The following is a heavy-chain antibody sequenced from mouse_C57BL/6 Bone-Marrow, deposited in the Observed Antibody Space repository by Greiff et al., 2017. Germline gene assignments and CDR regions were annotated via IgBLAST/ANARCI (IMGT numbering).Heavy chain of an antibody. CDR2: INPNNGGT. V-gene: IGHV1-26*01. CDR3: ARSDYGSREGYFDD. J-gene: IGHJ1*03. D-gene: IGHD1-1*01. CDR1: GYTFTDYY. Sequence: EVQLQQSGPELVKPGASVKISCKASGYTFTDYYMNWVKQSHGKSLEWIGDINPNNGGTSYNQKFKGKATLTVDKSSSTAYMELRSLTSEDSAVYYCARSDYGSREGYFDDWGTGTTVTVSA.